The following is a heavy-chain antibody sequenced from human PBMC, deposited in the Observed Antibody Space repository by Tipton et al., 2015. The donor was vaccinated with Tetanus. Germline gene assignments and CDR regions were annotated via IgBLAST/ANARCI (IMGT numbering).Heavy chain of an antibody. CDR1: EFIFSDYA. CDR2: ISGRGSSK. J-gene: IGHJ4*02. CDR3: AKGKLYTGRHYNYYFDY. V-gene: IGHV3-23*01. D-gene: IGHD1-26*01. Sequence: SLRLSCAASEFIFSDYAMGWVRQAPGKGLEWVSAISGRGSSKYYADSVRGRFLISKDNSKKTFFLQMKSLRVEDTADYYCAKGKLYTGRHYNYYFDYWGQGSLFIVSA.